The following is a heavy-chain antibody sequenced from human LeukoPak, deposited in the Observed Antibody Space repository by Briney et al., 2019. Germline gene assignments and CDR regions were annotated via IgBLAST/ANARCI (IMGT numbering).Heavy chain of an antibody. D-gene: IGHD6-6*01. CDR1: GFSFGDYA. CDR2: INWNSGII. V-gene: IGHV3-9*01. J-gene: IGHJ4*02. Sequence: GGSLRLSCAASGFSFGDYAMHWVRQAPGKGLEWVSSINWNSGIIDYADSVKGRFTISRDNAKNSLYLQMNSLRAEDTALYYCARDWNPSSSELYYFDYWGQGTLVTVSS. CDR3: ARDWNPSSSELYYFDY.